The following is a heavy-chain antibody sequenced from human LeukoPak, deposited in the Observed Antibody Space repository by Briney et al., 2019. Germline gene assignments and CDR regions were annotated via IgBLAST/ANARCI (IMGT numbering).Heavy chain of an antibody. CDR1: GYPISSGYF. Sequence: PSETLSLTCTVSGYPISSGYFWGWIRQPPGKGLEWIGEINHSGSTNYNPSLKSRVTISVDTSKNQFSLKLSSVTAADTAVYYCARHPRLTDRFIVVVPAHGLDVWGKGTTVTVSS. CDR3: ARHPRLTDRFIVVVPAHGLDV. J-gene: IGHJ6*04. D-gene: IGHD2-2*01. CDR2: INHSGST. V-gene: IGHV4-38-2*02.